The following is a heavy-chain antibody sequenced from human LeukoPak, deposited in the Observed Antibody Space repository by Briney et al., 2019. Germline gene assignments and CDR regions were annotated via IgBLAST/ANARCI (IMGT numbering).Heavy chain of an antibody. J-gene: IGHJ4*02. D-gene: IGHD5-18*01. CDR2: IDPSDSET. V-gene: IGHV5-51*01. CDR1: GCSFTSYW. Sequence: GESLKISCKASGCSFTSYWIGWVRQMPGKGLEWMGIIDPSDSETRYTPSCQGQVTISADKSLSTAYLQWNSLKASATAMYYCARQTAMGRSGDYWGQGTLVTVSS. CDR3: ARQTAMGRSGDY.